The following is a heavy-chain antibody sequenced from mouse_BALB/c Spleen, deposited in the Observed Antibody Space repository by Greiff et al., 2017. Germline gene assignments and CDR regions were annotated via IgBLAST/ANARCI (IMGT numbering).Heavy chain of an antibody. CDR1: GFTFSSYT. D-gene: IGHD2-4*01. J-gene: IGHJ4*01. CDR2: ISSGGSYT. V-gene: IGHV5-6-4*01. CDR3: TNYDYDEGNYYAMDY. Sequence: EVKLVESGGGLVKPGGSLKLSCAASGFTFSSYTMSWVRQTPEKRLEWVATISSGGSYTYYPDSVKGRFTISRDNAKNTLYLQMSSLKSEDTAMYYCTNYDYDEGNYYAMDYWGQGTSVTVSS.